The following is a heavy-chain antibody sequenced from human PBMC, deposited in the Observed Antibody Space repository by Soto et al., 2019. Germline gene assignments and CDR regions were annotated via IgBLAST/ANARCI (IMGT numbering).Heavy chain of an antibody. CDR1: GFSLNTSGVG. CDR2: IYWDDEK. CDR3: AHFGGNDLWSGYPFDY. Sequence: QITLKESGPTLVKPTQTLTLTCTFSGFSLNTSGVGVGWIRQPPGKALEWLGLIYWDDEKRYNPSLKRRLTITKDTSKNQVVLTMTNMDPVDTATYHFAHFGGNDLWSGYPFDYWGQGTLVTVSS. J-gene: IGHJ4*02. D-gene: IGHD3-3*01. V-gene: IGHV2-5*02.